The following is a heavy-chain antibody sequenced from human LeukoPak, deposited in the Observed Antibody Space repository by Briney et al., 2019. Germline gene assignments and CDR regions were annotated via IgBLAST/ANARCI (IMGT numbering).Heavy chain of an antibody. CDR1: GGSFSGYY. CDR3: ARVYGSGSYPDY. J-gene: IGHJ4*02. D-gene: IGHD3-10*01. V-gene: IGHV4-34*01. Sequence: NPSETLSLTCAVYGGSFSGYYWSWIRQPPGKGLEWIGEINHSGSTNYNPSLKSRVTISVDTSKNQFSLKLSSVTAADTAVYYCARVYGSGSYPDYWGQGTLVTVSS. CDR2: INHSGST.